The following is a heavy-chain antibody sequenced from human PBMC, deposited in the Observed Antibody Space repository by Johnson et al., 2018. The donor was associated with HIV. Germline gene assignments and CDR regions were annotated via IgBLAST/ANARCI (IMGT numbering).Heavy chain of an antibody. CDR2: IPYDGSDK. CDR3: ARETRVWYNWNDGSRAFDI. V-gene: IGHV3-33*05. J-gene: IGHJ3*02. Sequence: QVQLVESGGGVVQPGGSLRLSCATSGFSFSSYGMYWVRQAPGKGLEWVSFIPYDGSDKYYTDSVKGRFTISRDNAKNSLYLQMNSLRAEDTAVYYCARETRVWYNWNDGSRAFDIWGQGTMVTVSS. CDR1: GFSFSSYG. D-gene: IGHD1-1*01.